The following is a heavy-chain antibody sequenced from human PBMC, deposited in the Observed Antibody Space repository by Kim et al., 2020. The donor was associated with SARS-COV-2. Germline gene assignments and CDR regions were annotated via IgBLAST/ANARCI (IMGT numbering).Heavy chain of an antibody. Sequence: TNYNPSLKSRVTISVDKSKNRFSLKLSSVTAADTAVYYCAGYDSSGNDYWGQGTLVTVSS. CDR3: AGYDSSGNDY. V-gene: IGHV4-4*02. J-gene: IGHJ4*02. CDR2: T. D-gene: IGHD3-22*01.